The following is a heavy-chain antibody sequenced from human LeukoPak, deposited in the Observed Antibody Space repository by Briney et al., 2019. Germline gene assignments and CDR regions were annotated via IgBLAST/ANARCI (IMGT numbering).Heavy chain of an antibody. CDR3: ARDTSPMDSPFDC. Sequence: ASVKVSCKASGYTFNSHGISWVRRAPGQGLEWMGSISAYNGDKDFAQNFQGRLTMTTDTSTSTAYMELRSLRSDDTAVYYCARDTSPMDSPFDCWGQGTLVTVSS. CDR1: GYTFNSHG. CDR2: ISAYNGDK. V-gene: IGHV1-18*01. J-gene: IGHJ4*02. D-gene: IGHD2-2*03.